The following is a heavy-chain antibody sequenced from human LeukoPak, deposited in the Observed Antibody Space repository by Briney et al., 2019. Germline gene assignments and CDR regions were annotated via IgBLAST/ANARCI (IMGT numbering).Heavy chain of an antibody. CDR2: IYTSGST. CDR1: GGSISSGSYY. J-gene: IGHJ4*02. D-gene: IGHD6-13*01. Sequence: PSQTLSLTCTVSGGSISSGSYYWSWIRQPAGKGLEWIGRIYTSGSTNYNPSLKSRVTISVDTSKNQFSLKLSSVTAADTAVYYCVKAARSSWYYLDYWGQGPLVTVSS. V-gene: IGHV4-61*02. CDR3: VKAARSSWYYLDY.